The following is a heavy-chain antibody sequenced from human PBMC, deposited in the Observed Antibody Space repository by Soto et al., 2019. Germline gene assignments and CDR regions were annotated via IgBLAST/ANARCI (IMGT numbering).Heavy chain of an antibody. CDR1: AFTFSSYS. Sequence: EVQLVESGGGLVKPGGSLRLSCAASAFTFSSYSMNWVRQAPGKGLEWASSISSSSSYIYYADSVKGRFTISRDNAKNSLYLQMNSLRAEVTAVYYCARGHGATVTTSWCFDLWGRGTLVTVSS. J-gene: IGHJ2*01. V-gene: IGHV3-21*01. CDR2: ISSSSSYI. CDR3: ARGHGATVTTSWCFDL. D-gene: IGHD4-17*01.